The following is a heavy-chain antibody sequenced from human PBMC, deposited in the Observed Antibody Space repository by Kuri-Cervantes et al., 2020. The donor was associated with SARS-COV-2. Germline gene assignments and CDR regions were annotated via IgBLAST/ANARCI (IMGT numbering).Heavy chain of an antibody. Sequence: GGSLRLSCAASGFTFSSYAMHWVRQAPGKGLEWVAVISYDGSNKYYADSVKGRFTISRDNSKNTLYLQMNSLRAEDTAVYYCARGSLWRGGYNSHYYYGMGVWGQGTTVTVSS. CDR2: ISYDGSNK. J-gene: IGHJ6*02. CDR1: GFTFSSYA. CDR3: ARGSLWRGGYNSHYYYGMGV. V-gene: IGHV3-30-3*01. D-gene: IGHD5-24*01.